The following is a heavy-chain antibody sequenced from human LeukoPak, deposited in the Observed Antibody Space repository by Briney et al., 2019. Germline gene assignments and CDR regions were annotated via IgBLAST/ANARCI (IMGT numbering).Heavy chain of an antibody. J-gene: IGHJ3*02. CDR1: GFTISSYW. CDR3: ARDRYYYDSTRGAFDI. D-gene: IGHD3-22*01. Sequence: GGSLRLSCAASGFTISSYWMNWVRQAPGKGLEWVANIKQDGSEKKYVDSVKGRFTISRDNAKNSLYLQMNSLRAEDTAVYYCARDRYYYDSTRGAFDIWGQGTMVTVSS. CDR2: IKQDGSEK. V-gene: IGHV3-7*01.